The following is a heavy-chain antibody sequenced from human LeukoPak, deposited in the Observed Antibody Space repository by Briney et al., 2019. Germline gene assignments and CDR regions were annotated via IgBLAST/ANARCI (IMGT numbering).Heavy chain of an antibody. V-gene: IGHV4-59*08. CDR2: IYYSGST. D-gene: IGHD6-13*01. J-gene: IGHJ6*02. CDR1: GGSLSSYY. Sequence: SETLSLTCTVSGGSLSSYYWSWIRQPPGTGLEWIGYIYYSGSTNYNPSLKSRVTISEDTSKKKFSLKVSSVTAADTAVYYCARLGEVSSSWDQYGMDVWGQGTAVTVSS. CDR3: ARLGEVSSSWDQYGMDV.